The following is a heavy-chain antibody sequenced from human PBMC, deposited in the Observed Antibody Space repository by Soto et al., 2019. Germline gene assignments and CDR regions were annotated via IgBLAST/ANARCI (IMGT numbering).Heavy chain of an antibody. J-gene: IGHJ4*02. CDR3: AKDHDGGSLNY. Sequence: QVQLVESGGGVVQPGRSLRLSCAASGFTFSSYGMHWVRQAPGKGLEWVAVISYDGSNKYYADSVKGRFTISRDNSKNTLYLQMNGLRAEDRAVYYCAKDHDGGSLNYWGQGTLVTVSS. D-gene: IGHD3-16*01. CDR2: ISYDGSNK. CDR1: GFTFSSYG. V-gene: IGHV3-30*18.